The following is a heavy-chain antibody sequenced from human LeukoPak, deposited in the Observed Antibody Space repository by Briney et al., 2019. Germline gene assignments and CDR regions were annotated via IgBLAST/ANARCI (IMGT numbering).Heavy chain of an antibody. CDR3: ARGAYYYDSSGYYSPFDY. D-gene: IGHD3-22*01. Sequence: ASVKVSCKVSGYTLTELSMHWVRQAPGKGLEWMGGFDPEDGETIYAQKFQGRVTMTEDTSTDTAYMELSRLRSDDTAVYYCARGAYYYDSSGYYSPFDYWGQGTLVTVSS. J-gene: IGHJ4*02. V-gene: IGHV1-24*01. CDR1: GYTLTELS. CDR2: FDPEDGET.